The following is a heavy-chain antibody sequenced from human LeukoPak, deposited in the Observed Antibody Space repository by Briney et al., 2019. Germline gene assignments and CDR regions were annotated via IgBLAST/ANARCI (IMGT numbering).Heavy chain of an antibody. J-gene: IGHJ4*02. CDR3: AKPRAIMVYADFDY. CDR1: GFTFSSYA. D-gene: IGHD2-8*01. CDR2: ISGSGGST. V-gene: IGHV3-23*01. Sequence: GGSLRLSWAASGFTFSSYAMSWVRQAPGKGLEWVSAISGSGGSTYYADSVKGRFTISRDNSKNTLYLQMNSLRAEDTAVYYCAKPRAIMVYADFDYWGQGTLVTVSS.